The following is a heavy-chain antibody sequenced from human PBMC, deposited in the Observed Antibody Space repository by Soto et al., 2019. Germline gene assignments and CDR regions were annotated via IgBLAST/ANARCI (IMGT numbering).Heavy chain of an antibody. D-gene: IGHD3-22*01. CDR2: IYPGDSDT. J-gene: IGHJ4*02. CDR1: GYSFTSYW. CDR3: ARTYYYDSSGLSTELFDY. Sequence: GESLKISCKGSGYSFTSYWIGWVRQMPGKGLEWKGIIYPGDSDTRYSPSFQGQVTISADKSISTAYLQWSSLKASDTAMYYCARTYYYDSSGLSTELFDYWGQGTLVTVSS. V-gene: IGHV5-51*01.